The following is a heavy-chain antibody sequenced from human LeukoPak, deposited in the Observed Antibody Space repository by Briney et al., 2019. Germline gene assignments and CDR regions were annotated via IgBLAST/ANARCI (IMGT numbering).Heavy chain of an antibody. CDR2: IYYSGST. Sequence: SETLSLTCTVSGGSISSSSYYWSWIRQPPGKGLEWIGYIYYSGSTYYNPSLKSRVTISVDTSKNQFSLKLSSVTAADTAVYYCARVPPVYDSSGYYFDYWGQGTLVTVSS. V-gene: IGHV4-61*05. J-gene: IGHJ4*02. CDR1: GGSISSSSYY. D-gene: IGHD3-22*01. CDR3: ARVPPVYDSSGYYFDY.